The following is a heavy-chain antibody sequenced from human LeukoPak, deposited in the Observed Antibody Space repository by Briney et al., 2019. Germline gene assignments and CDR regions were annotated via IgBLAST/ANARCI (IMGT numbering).Heavy chain of an antibody. D-gene: IGHD3-10*01. J-gene: IGHJ4*02. V-gene: IGHV3-21*01. CDR1: GFTFSSYS. CDR3: ARDGGSDGYYYGSGSYYKFDY. Sequence: KSGGSLRLSCAASGFTFSSYSMNWVRQAPGKGLEWVSSISSSSSYIYYADSVKGRFTISRDNAKNSLYLQMNSLRAEGTAVYYCARDGGSDGYYYGSGSYYKFDYWGQGTLVTVSS. CDR2: ISSSSSYI.